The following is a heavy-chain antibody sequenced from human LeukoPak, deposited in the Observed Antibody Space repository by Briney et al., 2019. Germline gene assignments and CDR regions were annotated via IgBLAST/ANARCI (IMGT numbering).Heavy chain of an antibody. Sequence: PGGSLRLSCAASGFTFNSYAMSWVRQAPGKGLEWVSIISDSGGSTYYADSVKGRFTISRDNSKNTLYLQLNSLRAEDTAVYYCAKHGPSPSSWLGPSDYWGQGTLVTVSS. CDR2: ISDSGGST. CDR3: AKHGPSPSSWLGPSDY. V-gene: IGHV3-23*01. D-gene: IGHD6-13*01. J-gene: IGHJ4*02. CDR1: GFTFNSYA.